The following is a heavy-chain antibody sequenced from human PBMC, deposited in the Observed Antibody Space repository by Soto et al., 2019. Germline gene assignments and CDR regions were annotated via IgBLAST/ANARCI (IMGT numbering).Heavy chain of an antibody. V-gene: IGHV5-51*01. CDR2: IYPGDSDT. CDR3: ARHGGYCSSTSCYTGYFDY. Sequence: ESLNISCQGSGYSFTSYWIGWVRQMPGKGLEWMGIIYPGDSDTRYSPSFQGQVTISADKSISTAYLQWSSLKASDTAMYYCARHGGYCSSTSCYTGYFDYWGQGTLVTVSS. CDR1: GYSFTSYW. J-gene: IGHJ4*02. D-gene: IGHD2-2*02.